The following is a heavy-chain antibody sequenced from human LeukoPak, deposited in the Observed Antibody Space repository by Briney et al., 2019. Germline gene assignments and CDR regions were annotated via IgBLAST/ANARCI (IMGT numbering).Heavy chain of an antibody. CDR2: ISGSGGST. CDR3: AKEAGYCSTTTCYVDY. CDR1: GFTFSSYA. J-gene: IGHJ4*02. D-gene: IGHD2-2*03. Sequence: GGSLRLSCAASGFTFSSYAMSWVRQAPGKGLEWVSGISGSGGSTYYADSVKGRLTISRDNFKNTLYLQMNSLRAEDTAVYYCAKEAGYCSTTTCYVDYWGQGILVTVSS. V-gene: IGHV3-23*01.